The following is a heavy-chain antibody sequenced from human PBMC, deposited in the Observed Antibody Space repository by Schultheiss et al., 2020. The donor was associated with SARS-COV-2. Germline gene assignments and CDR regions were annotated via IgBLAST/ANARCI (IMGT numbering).Heavy chain of an antibody. CDR1: GFTFSSYD. J-gene: IGHJ6*02. D-gene: IGHD6-13*01. Sequence: GESLKISCAASGFTFSSYDMHWVRQATGKGLEWVANIKQDGSEKYYVDSVKGRFTISRDNAKNSLYLQMNSLRAEDTAVYYCAKAIRGITTYSSSWYGLEAYYYYGMDVWGQGTTVTVSS. V-gene: IGHV3-7*03. CDR2: IKQDGSEK. CDR3: AKAIRGITTYSSSWYGLEAYYYYGMDV.